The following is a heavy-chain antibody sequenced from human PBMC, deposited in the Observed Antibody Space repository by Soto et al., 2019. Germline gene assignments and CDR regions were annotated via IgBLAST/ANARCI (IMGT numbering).Heavy chain of an antibody. Sequence: XESLKISCKVSGDTFTTNWIAWVRQMPGKGLERMGIIYPSDSDTRYSPSFQGQVTISVDKSISTAYLQWSSLKASDTATYYCARGSGYHNYWGQGTRVTVSS. D-gene: IGHD5-12*01. CDR1: GDTFTTNW. CDR2: IYPSDSDT. V-gene: IGHV5-51*01. J-gene: IGHJ4*02. CDR3: ARGSGYHNY.